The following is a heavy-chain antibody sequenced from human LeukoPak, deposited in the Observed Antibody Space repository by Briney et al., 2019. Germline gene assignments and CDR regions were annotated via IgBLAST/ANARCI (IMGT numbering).Heavy chain of an antibody. CDR2: IYSGGST. D-gene: IGHD2-2*01. V-gene: IGHV3-66*01. CDR3: ARDSVGDCSSTRCYAYYYYGMDV. CDR1: GFNVSSNY. Sequence: GGSLRLSCAASGFNVSSNYMGWVRQPPGKGLEWVSVIYSGGSTYYADSVKGRFTISRDNSKNTLFLQINSLRAEDTAVYYCARDSVGDCSSTRCYAYYYYGMDVWGQGTTVTVSS. J-gene: IGHJ6*02.